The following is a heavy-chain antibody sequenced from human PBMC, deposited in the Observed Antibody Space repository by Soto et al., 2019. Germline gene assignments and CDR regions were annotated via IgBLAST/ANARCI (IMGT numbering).Heavy chain of an antibody. CDR3: AQGRADYFDY. V-gene: IGHV1-8*01. CDR2: MNPNSGNT. Sequence: QVQLVQSGAEVKKPGASVKVSCKASGYTFTSYDINWVRQATGQGLEWMGWMNPNSGNTGYAQKFQGRVTMTRNTTISTTYMGLSTVRSEETAVYYCAQGRADYFDYWGQGTLVAVSS. CDR1: GYTFTSYD. J-gene: IGHJ4*02.